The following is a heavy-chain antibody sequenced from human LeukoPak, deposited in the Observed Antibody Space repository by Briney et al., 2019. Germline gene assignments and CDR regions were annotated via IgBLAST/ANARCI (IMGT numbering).Heavy chain of an antibody. Sequence: SETLSLTCAVYGGSFNAYYWTWIRQTPGKGLEWIGEINHSGNTNYNPSLESRVTISADTSKNQFSLNLGSVTAADTAIYYCARGLRFIQGPGYYYMDVWGKGTTVTVSS. CDR1: GGSFNAYY. J-gene: IGHJ6*03. V-gene: IGHV4-34*01. CDR2: INHSGNT. D-gene: IGHD3-16*02. CDR3: ARGLRFIQGPGYYYMDV.